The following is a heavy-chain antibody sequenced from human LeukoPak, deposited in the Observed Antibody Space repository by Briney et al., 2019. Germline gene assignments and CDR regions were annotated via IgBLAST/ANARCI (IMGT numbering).Heavy chain of an antibody. CDR2: IRSKAYGGTT. D-gene: IGHD6-13*01. Sequence: PGGSLRLSCTASGFTFGDYAMSWFRQAPGKGLEWVGFIRSKAYGGTTEYAASVKGRFTISRDDSKSIAYLQMNSLKTEDTAVYYCTRSIAAAGSNYWGQGTLVTVSS. CDR1: GFTFGDYA. V-gene: IGHV3-49*03. CDR3: TRSIAAAGSNY. J-gene: IGHJ4*02.